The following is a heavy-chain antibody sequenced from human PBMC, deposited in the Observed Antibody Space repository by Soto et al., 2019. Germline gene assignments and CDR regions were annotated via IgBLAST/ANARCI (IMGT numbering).Heavy chain of an antibody. J-gene: IGHJ6*02. D-gene: IGHD3-3*01. V-gene: IGHV3-33*06. CDR2: IRFDGSKK. CDR1: GFTFSSYG. Sequence: PGGSLRLSCAASGFTFSSYGMHWVRQAPGKGLEWVAVIRFDGSKKFYVDSVKGRFTISRDNSKNTVSLQMNSLRAEDVAIYYCVKDWSGEKCPCMDVWGQGTTVTVSS. CDR3: VKDWSGEKCPCMDV.